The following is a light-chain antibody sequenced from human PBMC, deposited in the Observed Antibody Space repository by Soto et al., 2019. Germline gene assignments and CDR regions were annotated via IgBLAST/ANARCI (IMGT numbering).Light chain of an antibody. V-gene: IGKV3-11*01. CDR1: QSVSTY. CDR2: DAS. Sequence: EIVLTQSPATLSLSPGDRATLSCRASQSVSTYFAWYQQKPGQPPRLLLYDASNRATGIPARFSGSGSGTDFTLTISSLEPEEFAVYYCQQRSNLPLTFGQGTKVEIK. CDR3: QQRSNLPLT. J-gene: IGKJ1*01.